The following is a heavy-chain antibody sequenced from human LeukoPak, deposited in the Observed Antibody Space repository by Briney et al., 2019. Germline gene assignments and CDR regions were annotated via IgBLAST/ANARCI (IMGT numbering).Heavy chain of an antibody. CDR3: ARIEVGFGEGW. V-gene: IGHV4-38-2*01. CDR2: IYYSGST. J-gene: IGHJ4*02. CDR1: GFTFSSYD. D-gene: IGHD3-10*01. Sequence: GSLRLSCAASGFTFSSYDMSWVRQPPGKGREWIGSIYYSGSTYYNPSLKSRVTISVDTSKNQFSLNLSSVTAADTAVYYCARIEVGFGEGWWGQGTLVTVSS.